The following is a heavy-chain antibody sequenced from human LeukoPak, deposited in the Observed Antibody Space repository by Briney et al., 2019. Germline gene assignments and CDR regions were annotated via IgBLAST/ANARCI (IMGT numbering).Heavy chain of an antibody. CDR1: GFTFRSYE. Sequence: PGGALRLSSAASGFTFRSYEMNCVPHTPGKGLEWVSYISSSGSTIYYAESVKGRFTISRDNAKNSLYLQMNSLRAEDTAVYYCAREGDYGDLDYWGQGTLVTVSS. J-gene: IGHJ4*02. D-gene: IGHD4-17*01. V-gene: IGHV3-48*03. CDR3: AREGDYGDLDY. CDR2: ISSSGSTI.